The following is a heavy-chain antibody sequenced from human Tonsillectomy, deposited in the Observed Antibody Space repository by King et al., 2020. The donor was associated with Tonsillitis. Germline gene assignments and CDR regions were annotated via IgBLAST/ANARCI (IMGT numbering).Heavy chain of an antibody. CDR1: GYIFTMYW. CDR2: IYPGDSET. V-gene: IGHV5-51*01. CDR3: ARYDSTGAGAFDI. D-gene: IGHD3-22*01. Sequence: QLVQSGAEVKKPGESLKISCKGSGYIFTMYWIVWVRQMPGKGLEWMGIIYPGDSETRYSPSFQGQVTISADKSFRPAFLQWSRLKASDSAIYYCARYDSTGAGAFDIWGQGTMVTVSS. J-gene: IGHJ3*02.